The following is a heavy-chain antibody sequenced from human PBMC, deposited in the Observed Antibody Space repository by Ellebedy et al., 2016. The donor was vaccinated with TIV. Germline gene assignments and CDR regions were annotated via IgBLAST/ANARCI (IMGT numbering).Heavy chain of an antibody. J-gene: IGHJ1*01. D-gene: IGHD3-22*01. CDR3: ARDYYDSSGYYLKYFQH. V-gene: IGHV1-69*13. CDR2: IIPIFGTA. CDR1: GGTFSSYA. Sequence: SVKVSCXASGGTFSSYAISWVRQAPGQGLEWMGGIIPIFGTANYAQKFQGRVTITADESTSTAYMELSSLRSEDTAVYYCARDYYDSSGYYLKYFQHWGQGTLVTVSS.